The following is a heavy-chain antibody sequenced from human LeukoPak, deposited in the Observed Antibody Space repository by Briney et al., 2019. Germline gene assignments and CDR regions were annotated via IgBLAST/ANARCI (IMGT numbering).Heavy chain of an antibody. Sequence: SETLSLTCAVYGGSFSGYYWSWIRQPPGKGLEWIGEINHSGSTNYNPSLKSRVTISVDTSKTQFSLKVISVTAADTATYFCARDLSSAWFYYWGQGALVTVSS. V-gene: IGHV4-34*01. CDR2: INHSGST. CDR3: ARDLSSAWFYY. CDR1: GGSFSGYY. J-gene: IGHJ4*02. D-gene: IGHD6-25*01.